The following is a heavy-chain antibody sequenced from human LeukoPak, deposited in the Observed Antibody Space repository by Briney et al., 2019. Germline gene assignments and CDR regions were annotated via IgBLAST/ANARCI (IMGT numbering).Heavy chain of an antibody. D-gene: IGHD3-16*02. Sequence: GGSLRLSCAASGFTFSNAWMTWVRQAPGKGLEWVSTISDSGGSTYYADSVKGRFTISRDNSKNTLYLQMNSLRAEDTAVYYCARDLRLGELSFSPKFDYWGQGTLVTVSS. V-gene: IGHV3-23*01. CDR3: ARDLRLGELSFSPKFDY. CDR2: ISDSGGST. CDR1: GFTFSNAW. J-gene: IGHJ4*02.